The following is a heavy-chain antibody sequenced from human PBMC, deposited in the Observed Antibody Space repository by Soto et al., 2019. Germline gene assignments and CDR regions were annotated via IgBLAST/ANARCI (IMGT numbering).Heavy chain of an antibody. Sequence: GGSLRLSCAASGFTFSNNAMSWVRQAPGKGLEWVSLIGDSGGMPYYPESVKDRFTISRDTSRNTLYLQMNILRVEDTAVYYFAKVISTGIHRGYLDYWGQGTLVTVSS. D-gene: IGHD3-10*01. V-gene: IGHV3-23*01. CDR2: IGDSGGMP. CDR1: GFTFSNNA. CDR3: AKVISTGIHRGYLDY. J-gene: IGHJ4*02.